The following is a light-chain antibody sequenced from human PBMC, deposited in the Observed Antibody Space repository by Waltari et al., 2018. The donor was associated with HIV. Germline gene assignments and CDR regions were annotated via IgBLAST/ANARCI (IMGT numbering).Light chain of an antibody. CDR3: QQYHGSPLT. Sequence: EIVLTQSPGALSFFPGERATLSCRASQTISSNYLAWYQYKPGQAPRLLIYDASVRATAIPARFSGGGSGTDFTLTINRLEPEDFAVYYCQQYHGSPLTFGGGTTVE. CDR1: QTISSNY. V-gene: IGKV3-20*01. CDR2: DAS. J-gene: IGKJ4*01.